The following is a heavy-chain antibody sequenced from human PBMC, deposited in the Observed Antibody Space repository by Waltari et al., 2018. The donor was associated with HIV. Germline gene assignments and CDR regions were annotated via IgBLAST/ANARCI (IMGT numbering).Heavy chain of an antibody. CDR1: GGSISSYY. D-gene: IGHD1-26*01. CDR3: ARVNPIVPTPYFDP. Sequence: QVQLQESGPGLVKPSETLSLTCTVSGGSISSYYWSWIRQPPGKGLEWIGYIYYSGSTNYNPSLKSRVTISVDTSKNQFSLKLSSVTAADTAVYYCARVNPIVPTPYFDPWGQGTLVTVSS. J-gene: IGHJ5*02. CDR2: IYYSGST. V-gene: IGHV4-59*01.